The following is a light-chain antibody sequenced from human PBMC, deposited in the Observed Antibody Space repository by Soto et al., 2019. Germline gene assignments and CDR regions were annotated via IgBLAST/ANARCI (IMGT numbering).Light chain of an antibody. V-gene: IGLV1-40*01. CDR2: GNS. Sequence: QSVLTQPPSVSGAPGQRVTISCTGSSSNIGAGYDVHWYQQLPGTAPKLLIYGNSNRPSGVPDRFSGSKSGTSASLAITALQAEHEADYSCQSYDSSLSAYVFGTRTKVTVL. J-gene: IGLJ1*01. CDR3: QSYDSSLSAYV. CDR1: SSNIGAGYD.